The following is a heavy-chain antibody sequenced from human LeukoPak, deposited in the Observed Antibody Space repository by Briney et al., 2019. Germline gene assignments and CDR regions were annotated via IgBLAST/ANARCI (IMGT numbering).Heavy chain of an antibody. J-gene: IGHJ3*02. CDR3: ASSSRAVIWARAFDI. D-gene: IGHD3-16*02. Sequence: ASVKVSCKASGYTFTSYYMHWVRQAPGQGLEWMGIINPSGGSTSYAQKFQGRVTMTRDTSTSTVYMELSSLRSEDTAVYYCASSSRAVIWARAFDIWGQGTMVTVSS. V-gene: IGHV1-46*03. CDR1: GYTFTSYY. CDR2: INPSGGST.